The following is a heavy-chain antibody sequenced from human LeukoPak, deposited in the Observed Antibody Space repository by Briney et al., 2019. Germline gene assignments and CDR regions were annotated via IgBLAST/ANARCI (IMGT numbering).Heavy chain of an antibody. J-gene: IGHJ5*02. CDR1: GGSFSGYY. D-gene: IGHD2-2*01. V-gene: IGHV4-34*01. CDR3: AIHIVVVPPAKKKNWFDP. Sequence: PSETLSLTCAVYGGSFSGYYWSWIRQPPGKGLEWIGEINHSGSTNYNPSLKSRVTISVDTSKNQFSLKLSSVTAADTAVYYCAIHIVVVPPAKKKNWFDPWGQGTLVTVSS. CDR2: INHSGST.